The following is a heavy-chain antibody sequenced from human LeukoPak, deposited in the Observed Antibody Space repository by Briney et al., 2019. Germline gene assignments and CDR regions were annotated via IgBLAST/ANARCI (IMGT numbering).Heavy chain of an antibody. D-gene: IGHD2-15*01. J-gene: IGHJ3*02. V-gene: IGHV3-30-3*01. CDR1: GFTFSSYA. Sequence: AGGSLRLSCAASGFTFSSYATHWVRQAPCKGLEWVAVISYDGSNKYYADSVKGRFTISRDNSKNTLYLQMNSLRAEDTAVYYCASNQVVVAADDAFDIWGQGTMVTVSS. CDR2: ISYDGSNK. CDR3: ASNQVVVAADDAFDI.